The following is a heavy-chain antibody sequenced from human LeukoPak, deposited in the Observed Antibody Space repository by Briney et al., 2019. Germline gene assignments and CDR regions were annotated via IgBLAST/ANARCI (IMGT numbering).Heavy chain of an antibody. CDR2: INPDSGGT. V-gene: IGHV1-2*02. CDR1: RYTFTGYS. Sequence: SVKVSCKTSRYTFTGYSMHWVRHAPGQGLEWMGCINPDSGGTNYAQKFQGRVTMTRDTSIRTAYMELSRLRSDDTAVYYCATYEPTNNYDRSGYGNAFDIWGQGTMVTVSS. D-gene: IGHD3-22*01. J-gene: IGHJ3*02. CDR3: ATYEPTNNYDRSGYGNAFDI.